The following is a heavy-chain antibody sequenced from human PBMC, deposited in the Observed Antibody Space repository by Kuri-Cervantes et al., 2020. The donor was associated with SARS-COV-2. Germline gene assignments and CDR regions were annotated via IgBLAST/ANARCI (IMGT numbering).Heavy chain of an antibody. D-gene: IGHD3-22*01. Sequence: GESLKISCAASGFTFSSYDMSWVRQAPGKGLEWVSAIGGGGGSTYYADSVKGRFTISRDNSKNTLYLQMNSLRAEDTAVYYCAKDSPTGNWYYYDSALFDYWGQGTLVTVSS. CDR2: IGGGGGST. V-gene: IGHV3-23*01. CDR1: GFTFSSYD. CDR3: AKDSPTGNWYYYDSALFDY. J-gene: IGHJ4*02.